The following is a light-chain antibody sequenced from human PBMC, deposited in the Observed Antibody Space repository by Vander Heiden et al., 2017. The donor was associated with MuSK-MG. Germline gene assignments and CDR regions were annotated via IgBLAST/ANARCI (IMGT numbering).Light chain of an antibody. CDR3: QQYNSYYT. Sequence: DIQMTQSPSTLSASVGDRVTITCRASQTINNWLAWYQQKPGKAPKLLIHKASNLQSGVPSRFSGSGSGTEFTLTIRSLQPDDVAIYYCQQYNSYYTFGQGTKLEIK. CDR1: QTINNW. CDR2: KAS. V-gene: IGKV1-5*03. J-gene: IGKJ2*01.